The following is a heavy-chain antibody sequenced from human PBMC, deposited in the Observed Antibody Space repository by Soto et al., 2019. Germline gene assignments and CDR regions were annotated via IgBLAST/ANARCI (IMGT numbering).Heavy chain of an antibody. CDR1: GASISVYS. J-gene: IGHJ4*02. D-gene: IGHD4-17*01. Sequence: TSETLSLTCTVSGASISVYSWSWIRQPPGKGLEWIGYIYYSGITNFNPSLKSRVTMSVDTSKSQISMKLSSMTAADTAMYYCARRDGDYLGVGYFDFWGQGSMVTVSS. CDR3: ARRDGDYLGVGYFDF. CDR2: IYYSGIT. V-gene: IGHV4-59*12.